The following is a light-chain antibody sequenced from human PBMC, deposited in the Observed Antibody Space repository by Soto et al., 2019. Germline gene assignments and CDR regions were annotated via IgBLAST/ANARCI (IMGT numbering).Light chain of an antibody. CDR2: DAS. CDR1: QIITTW. V-gene: IGKV1-5*01. Sequence: DIQMTQSPSTLSASVGDRVVITCRASQIITTWLAWYQQKPGKAPKLLIYDASSLESGVPSRFSGSGSGTEFTLTISSLRPDDFATYYCQQYNDYSAWTFGQGTKV. CDR3: QQYNDYSAWT. J-gene: IGKJ1*01.